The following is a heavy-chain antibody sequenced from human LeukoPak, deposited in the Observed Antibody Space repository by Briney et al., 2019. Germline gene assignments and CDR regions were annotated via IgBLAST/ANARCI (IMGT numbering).Heavy chain of an antibody. CDR2: ISGGGGST. CDR1: GFTFSNYA. Sequence: GGSLRLSCAASGFTFSNYALSWVRQAPGKGLEWVSGISGGGGSTYYADSVKGRFTISRDKSKNTLYLQMNSLRAEDTAVYYCAKGWFRELTQRWGQGTLVTVSS. CDR3: AKGWFRELTQR. V-gene: IGHV3-23*01. D-gene: IGHD3-10*01. J-gene: IGHJ4*02.